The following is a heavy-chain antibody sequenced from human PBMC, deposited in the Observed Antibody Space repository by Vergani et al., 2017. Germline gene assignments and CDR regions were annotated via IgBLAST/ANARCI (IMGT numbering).Heavy chain of an antibody. J-gene: IGHJ4*02. CDR2: INPSGGST. D-gene: IGHD3-16*01. Sequence: QVQLVQSGAEVKKPGASVKVSCKASGYTFTSYYMHWVRQAPGQGLEWMGIINPSGGSTSYAQKFQGRVTMTRDTSTSTDYMELSSLRSEDTAVYYCANALYTSGGDYWGQGTLVTVSS. CDR1: GYTFTSYY. CDR3: ANALYTSGGDY. V-gene: IGHV1-46*03.